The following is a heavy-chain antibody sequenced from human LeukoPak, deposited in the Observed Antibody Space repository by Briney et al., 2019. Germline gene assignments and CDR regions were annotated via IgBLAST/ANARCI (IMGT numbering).Heavy chain of an antibody. J-gene: IGHJ4*02. CDR2: IYYSGST. CDR1: GGSISSYY. V-gene: IGHV4-59*01. CDR3: AREDHLASFDY. D-gene: IGHD1-14*01. Sequence: SETLSLTCSVSGGSISSYYWSWIRQPPGKGLEWIGYIYYSGSTNYNPSLKSRVTISVDTSKNQFSLKLSSVTAADTAVYYCAREDHLASFDYWGQGTLVTVSS.